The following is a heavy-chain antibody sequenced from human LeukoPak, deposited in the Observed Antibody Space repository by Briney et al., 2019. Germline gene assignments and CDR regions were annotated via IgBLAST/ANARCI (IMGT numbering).Heavy chain of an antibody. V-gene: IGHV4-34*01. Sequence: SETLSLTCAVYGGSFSGYYWSWIRQPPGKGPEWIGEINHSGSTNYNPSLKSRVTISVDTSKNQFSLKLSSVTAADTAVYYCARGSPYYDFWSGYSNWFDPWGQGTLVTVSS. CDR1: GGSFSGYY. CDR3: ARGSPYYDFWSGYSNWFDP. CDR2: INHSGST. J-gene: IGHJ5*02. D-gene: IGHD3-3*01.